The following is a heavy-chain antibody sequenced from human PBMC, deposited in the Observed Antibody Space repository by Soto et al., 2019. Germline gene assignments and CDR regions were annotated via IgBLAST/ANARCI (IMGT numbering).Heavy chain of an antibody. J-gene: IGHJ4*02. CDR1: GFTFSSYA. CDR3: ARDPGRWLQLFDY. CDR2: ISSDGNNK. Sequence: QVQLVESGGGVVQPGTSLRLSCAASGFTFSSYAMHWVRQAPGKGLEWVAVISSDGNNKYYADSVKGRFTISRDTSKNTGSLEMNSLRAEDTAVYYCARDPGRWLQLFDYWGQGTLVTVSS. V-gene: IGHV3-30-3*01. D-gene: IGHD1-1*01.